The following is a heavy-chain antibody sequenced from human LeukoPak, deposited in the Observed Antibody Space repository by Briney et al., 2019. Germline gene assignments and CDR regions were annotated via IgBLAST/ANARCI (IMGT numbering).Heavy chain of an antibody. D-gene: IGHD3-10*01. Sequence: SDTLSLTCAVYGGSLSGYYWSWIRHPSGKGPEWIGEINHSGSTNYNPTLKSRVTISVETYKNQFSLKLSSVTAADTAVYYCARRGVLLWFGQHSRNWFDPWGQGTLVTVSS. J-gene: IGHJ5*02. CDR3: ARRGVLLWFGQHSRNWFDP. CDR2: INHSGST. CDR1: GGSLSGYY. V-gene: IGHV4-34*01.